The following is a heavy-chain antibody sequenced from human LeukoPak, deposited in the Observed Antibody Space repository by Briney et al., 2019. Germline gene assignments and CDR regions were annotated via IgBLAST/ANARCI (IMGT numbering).Heavy chain of an antibody. CDR2: IHYSGTT. CDR3: ARDVGATTGLGVDY. Sequence: SETLSLTCIVSSGSISSSSYYWGWIRQPPGKGLEWIGSIHYSGTTYSNPSLKSRVTISVDTSKNQFSLKLSSVTAADTAVYYCARDVGATTGLGVDYWGQGTLVTVSS. CDR1: SGSISSSSYY. D-gene: IGHD1-26*01. J-gene: IGHJ4*02. V-gene: IGHV4-39*07.